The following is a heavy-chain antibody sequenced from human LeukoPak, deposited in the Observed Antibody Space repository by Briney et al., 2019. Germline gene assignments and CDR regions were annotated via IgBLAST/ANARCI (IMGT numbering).Heavy chain of an antibody. CDR3: SRDFVGADDY. Sequence: GGSLRLSCAAPGFTLSKYWMHWVRQAPGKGPVWVSRINPDGSRIDYADSVRGRFTISRDSAKNTLYLQMNSLRAEDTAVYYCSRDFVGADDYWGQGTLVTVSS. J-gene: IGHJ4*02. D-gene: IGHD1-26*01. V-gene: IGHV3-74*01. CDR1: GFTLSKYW. CDR2: INPDGSRI.